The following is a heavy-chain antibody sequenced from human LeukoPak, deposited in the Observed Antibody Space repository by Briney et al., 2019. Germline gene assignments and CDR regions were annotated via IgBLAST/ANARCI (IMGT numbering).Heavy chain of an antibody. J-gene: IGHJ6*02. CDR3: AKDKGSGGSGVYYYYYYGMDV. CDR1: GFTFDDYA. V-gene: IGHV3-43*02. CDR2: ISGDGGST. Sequence: PRGSLRLSCAASGFTFDDYAMHWVRQAPGKGLEWVSLISGDGGSTYYADSVKGRFTISRDNSKNSLYLQMNSLRTEDTALYYCAKDKGSGGSGVYYYYYYGMDVWGQGTTVTVSS. D-gene: IGHD2-15*01.